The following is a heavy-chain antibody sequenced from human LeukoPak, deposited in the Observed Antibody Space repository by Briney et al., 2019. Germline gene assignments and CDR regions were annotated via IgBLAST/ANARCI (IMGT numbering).Heavy chain of an antibody. CDR1: GGSISSYY. J-gene: IGHJ4*02. Sequence: TSETLSLTCTVSGGSISSYYWSWIRQPPGKGLEWIGYIYYSGSTNYNPSLKSRVTISVDTSKNQFSLKLSSVTAADTAVYYCAKEWLRSRAVDYWGQGTLVTVSS. CDR2: IYYSGST. V-gene: IGHV4-59*08. D-gene: IGHD3-3*01. CDR3: AKEWLRSRAVDY.